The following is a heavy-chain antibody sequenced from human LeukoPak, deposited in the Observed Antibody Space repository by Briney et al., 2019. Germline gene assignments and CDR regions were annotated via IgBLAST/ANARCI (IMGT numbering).Heavy chain of an antibody. CDR3: AKDRDRGIIRRGYGSGNTGDYYIDS. CDR1: GFTFSDYY. V-gene: IGHV3-11*05. D-gene: IGHD3-10*01. J-gene: IGHJ4*02. Sequence: GGSLRLSCAASGFTFSDYYMNWIRQTPGKGLEWVSYISGSSSDTNYADSARGRFTISRDNAKNTLYLQMNSLRAEDTAVYYCAKDRDRGIIRRGYGSGNTGDYYIDSWGRGTLVTVSS. CDR2: ISGSSSDT.